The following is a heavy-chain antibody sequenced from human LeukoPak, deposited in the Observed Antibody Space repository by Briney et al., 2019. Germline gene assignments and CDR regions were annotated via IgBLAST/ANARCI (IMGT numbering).Heavy chain of an antibody. CDR3: ARAGSGSGWYFDY. J-gene: IGHJ4*02. CDR2: ISPYNGNT. CDR1: GYDFTSVG. D-gene: IGHD6-19*01. V-gene: IGHV1-18*01. Sequence: ASVKVSCKASGYDFTSVGITWVRQAPGPGLEWMGWISPYNGNTRYVQKLQGRVTMTTDTSPSTAYMELRSLRFDDTAVYYCARAGSGSGWYFDYWGQGTLVTVSS.